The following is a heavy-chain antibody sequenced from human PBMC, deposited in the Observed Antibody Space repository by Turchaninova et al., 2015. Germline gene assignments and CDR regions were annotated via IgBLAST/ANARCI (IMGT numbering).Heavy chain of an antibody. D-gene: IGHD2-2*01. V-gene: IGHV1-69*04. CDR2: INPIRGIA. Sequence: QVQLVQSGAEVKKTGSSVKVAVQVPETTVGSHDISGGGKAPGQGLEWMGRINPIRGIANDAQKFQGRVPITADKSTSTAYMELSSLRSEDTAVYYCASEHRGGYCSSTSCYGGGYWGQGTLVTVSS. J-gene: IGHJ4*02. CDR3: ASEHRGGYCSSTSCYGGGY. CDR1: ETTVGSHD.